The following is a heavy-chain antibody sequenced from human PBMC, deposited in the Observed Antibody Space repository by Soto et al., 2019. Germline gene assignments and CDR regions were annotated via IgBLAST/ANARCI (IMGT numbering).Heavy chain of an antibody. CDR1: GGTFSRYT. V-gene: IGHV1-69*02. CDR2: IIPILGIA. D-gene: IGHD6-13*01. CDR3: AKGDIAALPEHSSSYSHTDL. Sequence: GASVKVSCKASGGTFSRYTISWVRQAPGQGLEWMGRIIPILGIANYAQKFQGRVTITADKSTSTAYMELSSLRSRDTAVYYCAKGDIAALPEHSSSYSHTDLWGKGTTVP. J-gene: IGHJ6*03.